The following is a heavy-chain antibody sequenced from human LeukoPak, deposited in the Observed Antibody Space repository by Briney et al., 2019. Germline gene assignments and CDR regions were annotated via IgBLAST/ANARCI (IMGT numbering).Heavy chain of an antibody. CDR3: ARRRPMITIFGVAPPFDY. V-gene: IGHV4-61*02. J-gene: IGHJ4*02. D-gene: IGHD3-3*01. CDR1: GYSISSGSYY. Sequence: SETLSLTCTVSGYSISSGSYYWSWIRQPAGKGLEYIGRIYASGSTNYNLSLKSRVTISVDTSKNHFSLKLTSVTAADTAVYYCARRRPMITIFGVAPPFDYWGQGTLVTVSS. CDR2: IYASGST.